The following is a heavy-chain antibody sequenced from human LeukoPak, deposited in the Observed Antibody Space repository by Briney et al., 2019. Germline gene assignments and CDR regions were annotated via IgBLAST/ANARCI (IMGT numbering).Heavy chain of an antibody. Sequence: PSETLSLTCNVSGGSISTYYWSWIRQPPGKGLEWIGYIHYSGNTTYNPSLKRRVSISVDTSKNQFSLKLSVVSAADTAVYYCARHVHAAAAGSFDYWGQGTLVTVSS. D-gene: IGHD6-13*01. V-gene: IGHV4-59*08. CDR1: GGSISTYY. CDR2: IHYSGNT. J-gene: IGHJ4*02. CDR3: ARHVHAAAAGSFDY.